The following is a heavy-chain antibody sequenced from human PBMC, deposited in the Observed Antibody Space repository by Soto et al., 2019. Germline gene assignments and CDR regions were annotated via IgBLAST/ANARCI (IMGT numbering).Heavy chain of an antibody. CDR3: AKRGGDSGWGDFDS. CDR2: ISHSDHST. D-gene: IGHD6-19*01. J-gene: IGHJ4*02. V-gene: IGHV3-23*01. CDR1: GFPFSRCA. Sequence: EVQLLESGGGLVQPGGSLRLSCAASGFPFSRCAMNWVRQAPGKGLEWVSTISHSDHSTYYADSVKGRFTVSRDNSENTLYLQMNSLRAEDTAIYYCAKRGGDSGWGDFDSWRQGPLVTVSS.